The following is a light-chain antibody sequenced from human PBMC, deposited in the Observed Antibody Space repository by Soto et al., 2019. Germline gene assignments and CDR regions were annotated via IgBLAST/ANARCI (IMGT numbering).Light chain of an antibody. CDR2: GST. CDR3: QQYCSPPPYT. Sequence: EVELTQSPGTLSLSPGERATLSCRASQSVSNNYLAWYQQKPGQGPSLLNFGSTDRATGIPDTFSGSRSGTDFTLPISSLEPEDFVVYYCQQYCSPPPYTFGQGTKLEIK. CDR1: QSVSNNY. V-gene: IGKV3-20*01. J-gene: IGKJ2*01.